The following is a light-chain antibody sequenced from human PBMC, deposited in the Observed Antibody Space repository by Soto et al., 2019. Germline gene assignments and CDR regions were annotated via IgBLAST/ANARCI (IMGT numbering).Light chain of an antibody. J-gene: IGLJ1*01. CDR3: SSYAGSYSDV. Sequence: QSVLTQPRSVSGSPGQSVTISCTGTSSDVGGYNYVSWYQQHPGKAPKLMIYNVSKRPSGVPDRFSGSKYGNTASLTISGLQAEDEADYYCSSYAGSYSDVFGTGTKLTVL. CDR2: NVS. V-gene: IGLV2-11*01. CDR1: SSDVGGYNY.